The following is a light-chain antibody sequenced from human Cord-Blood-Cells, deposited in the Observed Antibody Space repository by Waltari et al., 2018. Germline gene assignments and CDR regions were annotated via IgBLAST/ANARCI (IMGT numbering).Light chain of an antibody. CDR3: SSYTSSSPVV. J-gene: IGLJ2*01. Sequence: QSALTQPASASGSPGQSLTISCTGTSSDVGGYNYVSWYQQHPGKAPKLMIYEVSNRPSGVSNRFSGSKSGNTASLTISGLQAEDEADYYCSSYTSSSPVVFGGGTKLTVL. CDR2: EVS. V-gene: IGLV2-14*01. CDR1: SSDVGGYNY.